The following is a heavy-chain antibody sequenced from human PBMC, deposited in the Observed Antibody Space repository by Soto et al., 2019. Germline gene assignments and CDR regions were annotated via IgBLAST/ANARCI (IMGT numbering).Heavy chain of an antibody. J-gene: IGHJ5*02. D-gene: IGHD6-13*01. CDR2: IYTSGST. CDR3: ARDHNTVAAAGIVSWFDP. CDR1: GGSISSYY. Sequence: SSETLLLTCTVSGGSISSYYWSCIRQPAGQGLEWIGRIYTSGSTNYNPSLKSRFTMSVDTSKNQFSLKLSSVTAADTAVYYCARDHNTVAAAGIVSWFDPWGQGTLVTVSA. V-gene: IGHV4-4*07.